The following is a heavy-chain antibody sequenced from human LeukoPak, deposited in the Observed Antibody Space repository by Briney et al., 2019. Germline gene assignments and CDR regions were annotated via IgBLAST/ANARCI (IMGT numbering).Heavy chain of an antibody. CDR2: IYYSGST. D-gene: IGHD6-19*01. J-gene: IGHJ3*02. CDR1: GGSISSYY. V-gene: IGHV4-59*08. CDR3: ARPYSSGWYAAFNI. Sequence: SETLSLTCTASGGSISSYYWSWIRQPPGKGLEWIGYIYYSGSTNYNPSLKSRVTISVDTSKNQFSLKLSSVTAADTAVYYCARPYSSGWYAAFNIWGQGTMVTVSS.